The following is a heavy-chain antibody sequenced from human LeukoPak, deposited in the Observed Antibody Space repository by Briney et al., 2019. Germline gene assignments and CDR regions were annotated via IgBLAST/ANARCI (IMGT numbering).Heavy chain of an antibody. J-gene: IGHJ3*02. V-gene: IGHV3-66*02. CDR2: IYSGGST. Sequence: GGSLRLSFAASGFTVSSNYMSWFGKAPGKGLEWVSVIYSGGSTYYADSVKGRFTISRDNSKNTLYLQMNSLRAEDTAVYYCARDTYYYDSSGYFDAFDIWGQGTMVTVSS. D-gene: IGHD3-22*01. CDR1: GFTVSSNY. CDR3: ARDTYYYDSSGYFDAFDI.